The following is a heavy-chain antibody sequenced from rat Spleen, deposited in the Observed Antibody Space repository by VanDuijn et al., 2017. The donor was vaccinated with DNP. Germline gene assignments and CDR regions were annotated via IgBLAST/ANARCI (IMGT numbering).Heavy chain of an antibody. V-gene: IGHV1-43*01. Sequence: QVQLQQSGAELTKPGSSVKISCKASGFTFTISYIGWIKRTTRQGLEYIEYIYTGSGRTNYNEKFKGKATLTVDKSSSTAFMQLSSLTPDDSAVYYCARWNDGLDYWGQGVMVTVSS. CDR2: IYTGSGRT. J-gene: IGHJ2*01. D-gene: IGHD1-12*02. CDR3: ARWNDGLDY. CDR1: GFTFTISY.